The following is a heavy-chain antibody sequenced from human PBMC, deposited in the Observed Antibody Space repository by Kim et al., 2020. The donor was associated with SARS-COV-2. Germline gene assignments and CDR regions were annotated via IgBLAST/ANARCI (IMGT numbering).Heavy chain of an antibody. D-gene: IGHD4-17*01. CDR3: ARSHLRETTPGY. CDR2: IYYSGST. J-gene: IGHJ4*02. Sequence: SETLSLTCTVSGGSISSGGYYWSWIRQHPGKGLEWIGYIYYSGSTYYNPSLKSRVTISVDTSKNQFSLKLSSVTAADTAVYYCARSHLRETTPGYWGQGTLVTVSS. CDR1: GGSISSGGYY. V-gene: IGHV4-31*03.